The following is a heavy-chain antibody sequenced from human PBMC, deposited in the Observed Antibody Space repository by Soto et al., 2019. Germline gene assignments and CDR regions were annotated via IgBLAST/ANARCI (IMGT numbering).Heavy chain of an antibody. CDR2: IIPIFGTA. CDR3: AEGLPGPVIAAAESGYYGMDV. D-gene: IGHD6-13*01. Sequence: QVQLVQSGAEVKKPGSSVKVSCKASGGTFSSYAISWVRQAPGQGLEWMGGIIPIFGTAYYAQKFQGRVTITADESTSTAYMELSSLRSEDTAVYYCAEGLPGPVIAAAESGYYGMDVWGQGTTVTVSS. V-gene: IGHV1-69*01. J-gene: IGHJ6*02. CDR1: GGTFSSYA.